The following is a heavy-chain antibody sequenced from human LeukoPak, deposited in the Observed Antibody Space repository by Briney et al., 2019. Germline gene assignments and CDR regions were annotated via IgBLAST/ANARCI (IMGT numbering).Heavy chain of an antibody. D-gene: IGHD6-25*01. V-gene: IGHV3-43*01. J-gene: IGHJ4*02. CDR1: GFTFDDYT. CDR2: ISWDGGST. CDR3: AKFSSGD. Sequence: PGGSLRLSCAASGFTFDDYTIHWARQAPGKVLEWVSLISWDGGSTYYADSVKGRFTISRDNSKNSLYLQMNSLRTEDTALYYCAKFSSGDWGQGTLVTVSS.